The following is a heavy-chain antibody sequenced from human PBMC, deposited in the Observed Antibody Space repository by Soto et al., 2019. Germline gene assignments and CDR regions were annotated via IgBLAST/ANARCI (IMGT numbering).Heavy chain of an antibody. Sequence: QVQLQESGPGLVKPSQTLSLTCTVSGGSISSGGYYWSWIRQHPGKGLECIGYIYYSGSTYYNPSLKSRLTLSVDTSKNQFSLQLSSVSAADTTVYYCARDLGDSYGGVGGMDVWGQGTTVTVSS. D-gene: IGHD5-18*01. V-gene: IGHV4-31*03. J-gene: IGHJ6*01. CDR1: GGSISSGGYY. CDR2: IYYSGST. CDR3: ARDLGDSYGGVGGMDV.